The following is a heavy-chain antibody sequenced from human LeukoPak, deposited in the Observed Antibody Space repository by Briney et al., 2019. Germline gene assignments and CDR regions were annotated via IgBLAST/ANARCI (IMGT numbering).Heavy chain of an antibody. CDR2: IYYSGTT. CDR3: ARHLLYDSCGYYGNKFDP. D-gene: IGHD3-22*01. V-gene: IGHV4-39*01. CDR1: GGSISSSIYY. J-gene: IGHJ5*02. Sequence: PSETLSLTCTVSGGSISSSIYYWGWIRQPPGKGLEWIGSIYYSGTTYYNPSLKSRVTISVDTSETQFSLELNSVTAADTAVYYCARHLLYDSCGYYGNKFDPWGQGTLVTVSS.